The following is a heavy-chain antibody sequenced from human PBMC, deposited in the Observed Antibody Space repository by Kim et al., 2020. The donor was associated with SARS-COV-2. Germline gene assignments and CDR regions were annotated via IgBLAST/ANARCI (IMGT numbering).Heavy chain of an antibody. V-gene: IGHV3-21*01. D-gene: IGHD6-13*01. CDR2: ISSNSSNI. CDR1: GFTFSSYS. CDR3: ARDRSCDY. Sequence: GGSLRLSCAASGFTFSSYSMNWVRQAPGKGLEWVSSISSNSSNIYYADSVKGRFTISRDNAKNSLYLQMNSLRAEDTAVYYCARDRSCDYWGQGTLVTVS. J-gene: IGHJ4*02.